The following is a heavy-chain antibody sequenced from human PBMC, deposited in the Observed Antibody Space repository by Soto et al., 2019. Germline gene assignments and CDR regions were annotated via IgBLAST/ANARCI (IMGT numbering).Heavy chain of an antibody. Sequence: QAQLVQSGAEVKKPGASVKVSCKASGYTFRSHGITWVRQAPGQGLEWMGWISANNGNTNYARKLQCRVTMTTDTSTSTAYMELRSLKSDDTAVYYCARGGGYCSGGNCYSLDYWGQGTLVSVSS. CDR3: ARGGGYCSGGNCYSLDY. CDR1: GYTFRSHG. V-gene: IGHV1-18*04. CDR2: ISANNGNT. D-gene: IGHD2-15*01. J-gene: IGHJ4*02.